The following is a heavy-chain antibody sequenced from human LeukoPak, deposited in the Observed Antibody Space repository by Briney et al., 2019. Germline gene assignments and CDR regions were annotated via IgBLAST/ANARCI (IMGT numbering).Heavy chain of an antibody. V-gene: IGHV3-23*01. CDR3: AKSPLEGELETSYYYYGMDV. J-gene: IGHJ6*02. CDR2: ISGSGGST. CDR1: GFTFSSYA. D-gene: IGHD1-1*01. Sequence: GGSLRLSCAASGFTFSSYAMSWVRQAPGKGLEWVSAISGSGGSTYYADSVKGRFTISRDNPKNTLYLQMNSLRAEDTAVYYCAKSPLEGELETSYYYYGMDVWGQGTTVTVSS.